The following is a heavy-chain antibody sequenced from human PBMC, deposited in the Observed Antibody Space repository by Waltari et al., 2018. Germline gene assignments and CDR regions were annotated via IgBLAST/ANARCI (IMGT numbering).Heavy chain of an antibody. D-gene: IGHD1-26*01. CDR3: ARERVGSGSYYFDY. Sequence: QVQLQESGPGLVKPSETLSLTCTVSGDSISRYYWSWIRQPPGKGLEWIGYIYYSGSTNYNPSLKNRVTISVDTSKNQFSLKLNSVTAADTAVYYCARERVGSGSYYFDYWGQGTLVTVSS. CDR2: IYYSGST. J-gene: IGHJ4*02. CDR1: GDSISRYY. V-gene: IGHV4-59*01.